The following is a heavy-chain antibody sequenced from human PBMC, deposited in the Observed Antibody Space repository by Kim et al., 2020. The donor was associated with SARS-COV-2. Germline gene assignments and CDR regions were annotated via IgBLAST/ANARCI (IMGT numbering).Heavy chain of an antibody. D-gene: IGHD6-6*01. Sequence: SETLSLTCAVYGGSFSGYYWSWIRQPPGKGLEWIGEINHSGSTNYNPSLKSRVTISVDTSKNQFSLKLSSVTAADTAVYYCARGGIIEYSSSSSFDYWG. V-gene: IGHV4-34*01. J-gene: IGHJ4*01. CDR2: INHSGST. CDR3: ARGGIIEYSSSSSFDY. CDR1: GGSFSGYY.